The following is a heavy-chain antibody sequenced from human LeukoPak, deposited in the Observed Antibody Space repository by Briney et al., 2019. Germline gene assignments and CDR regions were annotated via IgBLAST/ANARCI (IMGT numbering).Heavy chain of an antibody. CDR3: ARGPDRYVFGELLGGRYYGMDV. CDR1: GFTFSSYE. D-gene: IGHD3-10*01. J-gene: IGHJ6*04. Sequence: LTGGSLRLSCAASGFTFSSYEMNWVRQAPGKGLEWVSYISSSGSTIYYADSVKGRFTISRDNAKNSLYLQMNSLRAEDTAVYYCARGPDRYVFGELLGGRYYGMDVWGKGTTVTVSS. V-gene: IGHV3-48*03. CDR2: ISSSGSTI.